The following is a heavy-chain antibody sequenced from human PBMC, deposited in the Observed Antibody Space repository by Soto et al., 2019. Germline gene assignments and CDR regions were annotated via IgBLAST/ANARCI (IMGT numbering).Heavy chain of an antibody. CDR3: ARVNEGRNIFVVVPYAFDI. J-gene: IGHJ3*02. V-gene: IGHV1-2*04. D-gene: IGHD2-2*01. Sequence: GASVKVSCKASGYTFTGYYMHWVRQAPGQGLEWMGWINPNSGGTNYAQKFQGWVTMTRDTSISTAYMELSRLRSDDTAVYYCARVNEGRNIFVVVPYAFDIWGQGTMVTVSS. CDR2: INPNSGGT. CDR1: GYTFTGYY.